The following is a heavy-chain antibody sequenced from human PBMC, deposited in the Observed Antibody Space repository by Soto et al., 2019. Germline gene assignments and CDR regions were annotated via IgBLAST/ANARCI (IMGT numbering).Heavy chain of an antibody. CDR2: ISPK. V-gene: IGHV3-33*01. J-gene: IGHJ3*01. CDR1: GFSFRTYG. CDR3: ARDDAFGNENAFDL. D-gene: IGHD1-1*01. Sequence: QVQLVESGGGLVQPGTSLRLSCAVSGFSFRTYGFHWVRQPPGKGLEWVAVISPKGHSDSVKGRFTISRDNSKDTLYLQMNNLRAEDTAVYYCARDDAFGNENAFDLWGQGTMVTVSS.